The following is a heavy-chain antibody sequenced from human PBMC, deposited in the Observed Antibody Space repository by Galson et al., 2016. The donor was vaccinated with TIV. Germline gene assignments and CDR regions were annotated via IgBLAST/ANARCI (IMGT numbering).Heavy chain of an antibody. J-gene: IGHJ6*02. CDR2: ISYDGRDK. D-gene: IGHD5-18*01. CDR1: GFTFSSYG. CDR3: ARIHRSYGMDV. Sequence: SLRLSCAASGFTFSSYGMHWVRQAPGKGLEWVAIISYDGRDKDYTDSVKGRITISRDKSKNTLYLQMDSVRVEETATYYCARIHRSYGMDVWGQGTTVTVSS. V-gene: IGHV3-33*01.